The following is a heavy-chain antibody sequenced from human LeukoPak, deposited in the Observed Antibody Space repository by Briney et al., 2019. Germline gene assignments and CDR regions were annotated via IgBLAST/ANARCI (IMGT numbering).Heavy chain of an antibody. V-gene: IGHV4-39*01. J-gene: IGHJ5*02. Sequence: PSETLSLTCTVSGGSISSSSYYWGWIRQPPGKGLEWIGSIYYSGSTYYNPSLKSRVTISVDTSKNQLSLKLTSVTAADTAVYYCARHSSLLAWFDPWGQGTLVTVSS. CDR3: ARHSSLLAWFDP. D-gene: IGHD1-26*01. CDR1: GGSISSSSYY. CDR2: IYYSGST.